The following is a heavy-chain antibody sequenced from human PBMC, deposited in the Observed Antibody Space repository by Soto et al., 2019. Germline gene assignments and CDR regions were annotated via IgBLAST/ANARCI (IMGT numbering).Heavy chain of an antibody. CDR1: GGSISSSSYY. V-gene: IGHV4-39*01. Sequence: SETLSLTCTVSGGSISSSSYYWGWIRQPPGKGLEWIGSIYYSGSTYYNPSLKSRVTISVDTSKNQFSLKLSSVTAADTAVYYCARRPVKFGGVIASPWFDPWGQGTLVTVSS. CDR2: IYYSGST. J-gene: IGHJ5*02. D-gene: IGHD3-16*02. CDR3: ARRPVKFGGVIASPWFDP.